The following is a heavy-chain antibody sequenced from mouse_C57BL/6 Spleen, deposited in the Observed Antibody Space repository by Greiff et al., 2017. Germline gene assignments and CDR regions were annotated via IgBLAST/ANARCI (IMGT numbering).Heavy chain of an antibody. D-gene: IGHD2-2*01. Sequence: DVKLVESEGGLVQPGSSMKLSCTASGFTFSDYYMAWVRQVPEKGLEWVANINYDGSSTYYLDSLKSRFIISRDNAKNILYLQMSSLKSEDTATYYCARDRGYPYAMGDWGQGTSVTVAS. CDR1: GFTFSDYY. V-gene: IGHV5-16*01. J-gene: IGHJ4*01. CDR3: ARDRGYPYAMGD. CDR2: INYDGSST.